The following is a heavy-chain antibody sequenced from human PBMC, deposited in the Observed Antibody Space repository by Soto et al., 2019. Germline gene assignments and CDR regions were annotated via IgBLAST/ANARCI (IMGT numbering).Heavy chain of an antibody. CDR3: AREMDEGPFDY. V-gene: IGHV3-30-3*01. Sequence: QVQLVESRGGVVQPGRSLRLSCAASGFTFSSYDMHWVRQAPGKGLEWVAVISYDGSNKYYADSVKGRFTISRDNSKNTLYLQMNSLRAEDTAVYYCAREMDEGPFDYWGQGTLVTVSS. CDR1: GFTFSSYD. J-gene: IGHJ4*02. CDR2: ISYDGSNK.